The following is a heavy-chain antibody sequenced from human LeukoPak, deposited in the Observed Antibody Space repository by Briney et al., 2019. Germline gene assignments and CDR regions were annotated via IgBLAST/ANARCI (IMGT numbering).Heavy chain of an antibody. J-gene: IGHJ5*02. CDR1: GYTFTGYY. Sequence: ASVKVSCKASGYTFTGYYMHWVRQAPGQGLEWMGWINPNSGGTNYAQKLQGRVTMTTDTSTSTAYMELRSLRSDDTAVYYCARVVRNYDILSGYPLGEWFDRWGQGTLVTVSS. D-gene: IGHD3-9*01. CDR3: ARVVRNYDILSGYPLGEWFDR. CDR2: INPNSGGT. V-gene: IGHV1-2*02.